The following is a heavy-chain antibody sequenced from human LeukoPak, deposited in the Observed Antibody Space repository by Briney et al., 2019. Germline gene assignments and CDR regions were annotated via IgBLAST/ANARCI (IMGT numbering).Heavy chain of an antibody. D-gene: IGHD2-21*01. CDR1: GFTFSSYA. Sequence: GGSLRLSCAASGFTFSSYAMHWVRQAPGKGLEWVAVISYDGSNKYYADSVKGRFTISRDNSKNTLYLQMNSLRAEDTAVYYCARDGDYEGPDDWGQGTLVTVSS. J-gene: IGHJ4*01. CDR2: ISYDGSNK. V-gene: IGHV3-30-3*01. CDR3: ARDGDYEGPDD.